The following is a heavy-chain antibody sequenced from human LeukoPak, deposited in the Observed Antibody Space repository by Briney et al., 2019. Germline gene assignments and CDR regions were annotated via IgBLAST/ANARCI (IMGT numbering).Heavy chain of an antibody. V-gene: IGHV1-69*04. Sequence: SVKVSCKASGGTFSSYAISWVRQAPGQGLEWMGRIIPILGIANYVQKFQGRVTITADKSTSTAYVELSSLRSEDTAVYYCAKEVPTVPRSWSDPWAREPWSPSPQ. J-gene: IGHJ5*02. CDR3: AKEVPTVPRSWSDP. CDR1: GGTFSSYA. D-gene: IGHD1-1*01. CDR2: IIPILGIA.